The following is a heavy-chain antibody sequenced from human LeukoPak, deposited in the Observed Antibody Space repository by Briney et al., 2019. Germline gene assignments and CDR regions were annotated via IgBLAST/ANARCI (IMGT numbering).Heavy chain of an antibody. CDR3: ARIQLWLQDFDY. D-gene: IGHD5-18*01. V-gene: IGHV4-59*08. J-gene: IGHJ4*02. CDR1: GGFIRGYY. CDR2: IYYGGTT. Sequence: SETLSLTCTVSGGFIRGYYWSWIRQPPGKGLEWIGFIYYGGTTNYNPSLKSRLTISVDMSKNQFSLKLSSVTAADTAVYYCARIQLWLQDFDYWGQGTLVTVSS.